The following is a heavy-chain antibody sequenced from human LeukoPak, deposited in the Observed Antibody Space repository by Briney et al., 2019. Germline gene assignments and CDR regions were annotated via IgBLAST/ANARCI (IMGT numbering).Heavy chain of an antibody. J-gene: IGHJ6*03. CDR3: ARVNLDYGSGSYYFYYYYYMDV. CDR2: IYYSGST. V-gene: IGHV4-39*01. D-gene: IGHD3-10*01. Sequence: SETLSLTCTVSGGSISSSSYYWGWIRQPPGKGLEWIGSIYYSGSTYYNPSLKSRVTISVDTSKNQFSLKPSSVTAADTAVYYCARVNLDYGSGSYYFYYYYYMDVWGKGTTVTISS. CDR1: GGSISSSSYY.